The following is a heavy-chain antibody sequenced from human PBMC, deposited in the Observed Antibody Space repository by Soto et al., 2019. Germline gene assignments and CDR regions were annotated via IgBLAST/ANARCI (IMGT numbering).Heavy chain of an antibody. CDR1: GGSITSSGYS. Sequence: SETLSLTCAVSGGSITSSGYSWNWILHTPGKGLEWIGYIYRSVTTYYNPSLKSRVTISVDKSKNQFSLTLSSVTAADTAVYYCARGAIAIFGVIPNWLERWGKQTLVIVSS. CDR3: ARGAIAIFGVIPNWLER. J-gene: IGHJ5*02. CDR2: IYRSVTT. D-gene: IGHD3-3*01. V-gene: IGHV4-30-2*01.